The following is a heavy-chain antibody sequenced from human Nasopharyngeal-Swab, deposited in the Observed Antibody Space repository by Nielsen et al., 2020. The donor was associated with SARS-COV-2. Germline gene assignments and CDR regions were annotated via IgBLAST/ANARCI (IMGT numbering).Heavy chain of an antibody. D-gene: IGHD2-2*01. CDR2: INSDGSST. J-gene: IGHJ6*02. CDR1: GFTFSSYW. V-gene: IGHV3-74*01. Sequence: GGSLRLSCAASGFTFSSYWMHWVRQAPGKGLVWVSRINSDGSSTSYADSVKGRFTISRDNAKNTLYLQMNSLRAEDTAVYYCARDKAVVVPAAIYYYGMTSGAKGPRSPSP. CDR3: ARDKAVVVPAAIYYYGMTS.